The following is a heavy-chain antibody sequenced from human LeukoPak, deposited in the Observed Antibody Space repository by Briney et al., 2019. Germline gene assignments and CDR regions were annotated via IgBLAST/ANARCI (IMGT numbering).Heavy chain of an antibody. CDR1: GYTFSTYG. CDR2: ISTYNGNT. CDR3: ARDRLYSGSIAF. V-gene: IGHV1-18*01. D-gene: IGHD1-26*01. J-gene: IGHJ3*01. Sequence: GASVTVSCTASGYTFSTYGISWVRQAPGQGLEWMGWISTYNGNTNYAQKVHGRVTMTTDTSKSTVYMELRSLRADDTAVYYCARDRLYSGSIAFWGQGTTVIVSS.